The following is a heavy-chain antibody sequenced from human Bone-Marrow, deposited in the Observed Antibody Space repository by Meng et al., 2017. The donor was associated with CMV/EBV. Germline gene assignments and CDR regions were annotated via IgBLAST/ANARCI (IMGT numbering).Heavy chain of an antibody. CDR1: GFTFSDYY. J-gene: IGHJ6*02. V-gene: IGHV3-11*04. Sequence: GESLKISCAASGFTFSDYYMSWIRQAPGKGLEWVSYISSSGSTIYYADSVKGRFTISRDNSKNTLYLQMGSLRAEDMAVYYCARDVWLLPFYGMDVWGQGTTVTVSS. D-gene: IGHD3-22*01. CDR2: ISSSGSTI. CDR3: ARDVWLLPFYGMDV.